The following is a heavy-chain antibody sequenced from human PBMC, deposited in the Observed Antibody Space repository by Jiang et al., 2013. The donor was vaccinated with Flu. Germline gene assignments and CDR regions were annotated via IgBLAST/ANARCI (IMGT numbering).Heavy chain of an antibody. CDR1: SAA. Sequence: SAAWNWIRQSPSRGLEWLGRTYYRSKWYNDYAVSVKSRITINPDTSKNQFSLQLNSVTPEDTAVYYCARVVGYDILTGYHDVFDIWGQGTMVTISS. V-gene: IGHV6-1*01. J-gene: IGHJ3*02. CDR3: ARVVGYDILTGYHDVFDI. CDR2: TYYRSKWYN. D-gene: IGHD3-9*01.